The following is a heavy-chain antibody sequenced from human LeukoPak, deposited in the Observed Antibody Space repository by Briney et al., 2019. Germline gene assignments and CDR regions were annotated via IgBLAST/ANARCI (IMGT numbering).Heavy chain of an antibody. V-gene: IGHV3-23*01. CDR2: ISNSDITT. Sequence: LSGGSLRLSCAASGFTFTSYAMNWVRQAPGRGLEWVSVISNSDITTFYADSVKGRFTISRDNSKDTLYLQMNSLRAEDTALYYCAKSIVPADKGNYYYGMDVWGRGTTVTVSS. D-gene: IGHD2-2*01. CDR1: GFTFTSYA. J-gene: IGHJ6*02. CDR3: AKSIVPADKGNYYYGMDV.